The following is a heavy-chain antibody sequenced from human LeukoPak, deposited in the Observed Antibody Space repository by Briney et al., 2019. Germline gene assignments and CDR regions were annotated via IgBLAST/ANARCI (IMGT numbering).Heavy chain of an antibody. CDR3: AGHSDY. V-gene: IGHV3-30*04. CDR1: GFTFSSYA. CDR2: ISYDGSNK. Sequence: GGSLRLSCAASGFTFSSYAMHWVCQAPGKGLEWVAVISYDGSNKYYADSVKGRFTISRDNSKNTLYLQMNSLRAEDTAVYYCAGHSDYWGQGTLVTVSS. J-gene: IGHJ4*02.